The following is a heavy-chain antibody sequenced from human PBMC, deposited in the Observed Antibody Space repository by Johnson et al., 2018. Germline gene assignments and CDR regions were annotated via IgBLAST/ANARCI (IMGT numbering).Heavy chain of an antibody. V-gene: IGHV1-69*01. Sequence: QVQLVESGAEVKKPGSSVKVSCKASGGTFSSYAISWVRQAPGQGLEWMGGIIPIFGTANYAQKFQGRVTITADESTSTAYMELSSLRSEDTAVYYCARDTVYYYDSSGYYEGSYYYYGMDVWGQGTTVTVSS. D-gene: IGHD3-22*01. CDR1: GGTFSSYA. J-gene: IGHJ6*02. CDR2: IIPIFGTA. CDR3: ARDTVYYYDSSGYYEGSYYYYGMDV.